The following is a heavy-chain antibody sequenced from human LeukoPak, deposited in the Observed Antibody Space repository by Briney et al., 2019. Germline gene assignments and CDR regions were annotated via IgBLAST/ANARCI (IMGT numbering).Heavy chain of an antibody. CDR1: GYSFSHHW. Sequence: GESLKISCQGSGYSFSHHWIAWVRKMPGKGLEWMAMMYPGDSDTKYSPSFQGQVTISADKSISTAYLQWSSLKASDTAMYYCARRSVPEKTSPSTFDIWGQGTMVTVSS. J-gene: IGHJ3*02. CDR3: ARRSVPEKTSPSTFDI. CDR2: MYPGDSDT. V-gene: IGHV5-51*01. D-gene: IGHD4-11*01.